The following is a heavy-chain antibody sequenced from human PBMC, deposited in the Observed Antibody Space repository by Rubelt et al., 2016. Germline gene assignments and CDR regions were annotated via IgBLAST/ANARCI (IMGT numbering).Heavy chain of an antibody. V-gene: IGHV3-23*04. CDR2: ISGSGSST. J-gene: IGHJ4*02. Sequence: EVQLVESGGGLIQPGGSLRLSCAASGFTVSNNYISWVRQAPGKGLEWVSVISGSGSSTDYADSVKGRFTISSDNSKDALYLQMNSLGDEDTAVYDCAKVKWVSWGQGTLVTVSS. CDR1: GFTVSNNY. D-gene: IGHD2-8*01. CDR3: AKVKWVS.